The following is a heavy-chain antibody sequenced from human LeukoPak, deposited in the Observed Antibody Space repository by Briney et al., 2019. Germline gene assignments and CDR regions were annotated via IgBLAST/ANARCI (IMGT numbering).Heavy chain of an antibody. Sequence: SETLSLTCTVSGGSISSYYWSWIRQPPGKGLEWIGSISYSGSTYYNPSLKSRVTISVDTSNNQFSLKLGSVTAADTAVYYCARPSPGFVPWGQGTLVTVSS. CDR1: GGSISSYY. V-gene: IGHV4-59*04. CDR2: ISYSGST. CDR3: ARPSPGFVP. J-gene: IGHJ5*02.